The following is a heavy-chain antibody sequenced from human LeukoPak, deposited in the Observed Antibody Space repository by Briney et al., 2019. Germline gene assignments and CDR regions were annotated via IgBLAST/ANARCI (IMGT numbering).Heavy chain of an antibody. J-gene: IGHJ4*02. V-gene: IGHV4-39*07. CDR1: GGSISSSSYY. CDR2: IYYSGST. Sequence: SETLSLTCTVSGGSISSSSYYWGWIRQPPGKGLEWIGSIYYSGSTYYNPSLKSRVTISVDTSKNQFSLKLSSVTAADTAVYYCARGGRGPVKRGYSGYDGVYWGQGTLVTVSS. CDR3: ARGGRGPVKRGYSGYDGVY. D-gene: IGHD5-12*01.